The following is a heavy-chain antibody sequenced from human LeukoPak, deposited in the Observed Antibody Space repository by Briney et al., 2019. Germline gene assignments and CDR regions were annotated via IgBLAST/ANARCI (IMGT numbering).Heavy chain of an antibody. D-gene: IGHD3-10*01. CDR3: ARDRDTMVRGINGMDV. CDR1: GYTSTGYY. Sequence: ASVKVSCKASGYTSTGYYMHWVRQAPGQGLEWMGWINPNSGGTNYAQKFQGRVTMTRDTSISTAYMELSRLRSDDTAVYYCARDRDTMVRGINGMDVWGQGTTVTVSS. J-gene: IGHJ6*02. V-gene: IGHV1-2*02. CDR2: INPNSGGT.